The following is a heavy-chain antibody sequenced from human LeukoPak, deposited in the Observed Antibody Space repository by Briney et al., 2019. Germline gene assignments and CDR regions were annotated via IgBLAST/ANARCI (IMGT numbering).Heavy chain of an antibody. V-gene: IGHV1-2*02. J-gene: IGHJ4*02. CDR1: GYTFTAFY. CDR2: INPNSGGT. D-gene: IGHD6-13*01. CDR3: ARDSISSSSDFDY. Sequence: ASVKASCKASGYTFTAFYIHWVRQAPGQGLEWMGWINPNSGGTNYAQKFQGRVTLTRDTSISTVYMELSGLTSDDTAVYYCARDSISSSSDFDYWGQGTLVTVSS.